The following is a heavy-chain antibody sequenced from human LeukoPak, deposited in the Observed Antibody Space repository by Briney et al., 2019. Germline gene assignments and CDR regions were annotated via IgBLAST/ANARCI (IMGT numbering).Heavy chain of an antibody. CDR3: AKDPRRYSRTGGYFDY. CDR2: IRYDGSNK. D-gene: IGHD6-13*01. V-gene: IGHV3-30*02. Sequence: GGSLRLSCAASGFTFSSYGMYWVRQAPGKGLEWVAFIRYDGSNKYYADSVKGRFTISRDNSKNTLYLQMNSLRAEDTAVYYCAKDPRRYSRTGGYFDYWGQGTLVTVSS. CDR1: GFTFSSYG. J-gene: IGHJ4*02.